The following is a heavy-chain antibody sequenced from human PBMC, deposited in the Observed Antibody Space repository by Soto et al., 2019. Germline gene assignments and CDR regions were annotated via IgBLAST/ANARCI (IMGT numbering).Heavy chain of an antibody. CDR2: ISVHNGYT. CDR3: ARLEHNFGPHDY. CDR1: GYSFSSYG. V-gene: IGHV1-18*01. D-gene: IGHD1-1*01. Sequence: QVQLAQSGAEVKNPGASVTVSCTASGYSFSSYGISWVRQAPGQGLEWVGWISVHNGYTKYAAELQGRVTMTTDTSTSTAYMELRSLRSDDSSVYFCARLEHNFGPHDYWGQGTLVTVTA. J-gene: IGHJ4*02.